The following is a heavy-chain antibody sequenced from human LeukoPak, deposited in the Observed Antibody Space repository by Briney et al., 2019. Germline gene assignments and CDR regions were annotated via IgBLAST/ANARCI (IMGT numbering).Heavy chain of an antibody. J-gene: IGHJ4*02. CDR1: GYPFSDYY. CDR3: ARDHEERGPYLDL. CDR2: IDPADGVT. Sequence: ASVKVSCKASGYPFSDYYIHWLQQAPGKGLEWMGRIDPADGVTTYAENFQGRVTFTADTSTYTIYMELNSLTLADRAVYFCARDHEERGPYLDLWGQGTQVIVSS. D-gene: IGHD3-10*01. V-gene: IGHV1-69-2*01.